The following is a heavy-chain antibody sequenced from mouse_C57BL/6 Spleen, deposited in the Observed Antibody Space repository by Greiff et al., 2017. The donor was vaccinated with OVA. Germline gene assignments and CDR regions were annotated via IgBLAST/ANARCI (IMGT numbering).Heavy chain of an antibody. CDR3: ARYMRDYDDYAMDY. Sequence: EVKLMESGGGLVQPGGSLSLSCAASGFTFTDYYMSWVRQPPGKALEWLGFIRNKANGYTTEYSAFVKGRFTISRDNSQSILYLQMNALRAEDSATYYCARYMRDYDDYAMDYWGQGTSVTVSS. J-gene: IGHJ4*01. CDR2: IRNKANGYTT. CDR1: GFTFTDYY. V-gene: IGHV7-3*01. D-gene: IGHD2-4*01.